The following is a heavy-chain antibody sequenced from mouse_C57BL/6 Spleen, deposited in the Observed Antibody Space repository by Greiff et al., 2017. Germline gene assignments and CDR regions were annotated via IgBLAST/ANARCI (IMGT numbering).Heavy chain of an antibody. D-gene: IGHD2-2*01. Sequence: VQLQQSGPELVKPGASVKISCKASGYSFTGYYMNWVKQSPEKSLEWIGEINPSTGGTTYNQKFKAKATLTVDKSSSTAYMQLKSLTSEDSAVYYCARDGYDGGDFDYWCQGTTLTVSS. J-gene: IGHJ2*01. V-gene: IGHV1-42*01. CDR3: ARDGYDGGDFDY. CDR1: GYSFTGYY. CDR2: INPSTGGT.